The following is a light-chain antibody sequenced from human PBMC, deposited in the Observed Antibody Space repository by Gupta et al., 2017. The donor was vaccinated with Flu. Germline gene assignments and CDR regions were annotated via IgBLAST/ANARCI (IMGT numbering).Light chain of an antibody. J-gene: IGKJ3*01. Sequence: DIQMTQSPSSVSASVGDRVTITCRASQDISSWLAWYQQKPGKAPKLLIYAASSLQSGVPSRFSGSGSGTDFTLTISSLQPEAFATYYCQQGTSVPPFTFGPGTKVDFK. CDR3: QQGTSVPPFT. CDR2: AAS. V-gene: IGKV1-12*01. CDR1: QDISSW.